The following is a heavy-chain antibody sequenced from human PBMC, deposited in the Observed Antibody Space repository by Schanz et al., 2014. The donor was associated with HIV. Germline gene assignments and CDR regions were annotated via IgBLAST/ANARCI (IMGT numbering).Heavy chain of an antibody. Sequence: VQLVESGGGLVKPGGSLRLSCAASGFTFSSYGMHWVRQAPGKGLEWVATISYDGGNKYYADSVKGRFTISRDTSKKKLYLQMNSLRAEDTAVYYCAKGSSLWSFYYDMDVWGQGTTVTVSS. J-gene: IGHJ6*02. CDR2: ISYDGGNK. CDR3: AKGSSLWSFYYDMDV. V-gene: IGHV3-30*18. CDR1: GFTFSSYG. D-gene: IGHD3-10*01.